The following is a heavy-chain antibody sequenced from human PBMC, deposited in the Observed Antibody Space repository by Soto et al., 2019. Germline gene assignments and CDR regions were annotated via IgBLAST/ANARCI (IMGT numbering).Heavy chain of an antibody. CDR2: IYYSGTT. CDR1: GGSISSYY. CDR3: ARRYGYSFDY. J-gene: IGHJ4*02. Sequence: QVQVQESGPGLVKPSETLSLTCTVSGGSISSYYWSWIRQPPGKGLEWIGYIYYSGTTNYNPSLKSRVTISVDTSKNQLSLKLSSVTAADTAVYYCARRYGYSFDYWGQGTLVTVSS. V-gene: IGHV4-59*08. D-gene: IGHD5-18*01.